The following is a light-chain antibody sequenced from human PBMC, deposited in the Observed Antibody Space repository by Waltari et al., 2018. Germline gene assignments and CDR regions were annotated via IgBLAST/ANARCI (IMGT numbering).Light chain of an antibody. V-gene: IGLV2-8*01. CDR1: SSDVGGYNY. CDR2: EVS. Sequence: QSALTQPPSASGSPGQSVTISCTGTSSDVGGYNYVSWYQQHPGKVPKLVISEVSKRPSGVPDRFSGSRSGNTASLTVSGLQAEDEADYYCSSYAGSNTYVLFGGGTKLTVL. J-gene: IGLJ2*01. CDR3: SSYAGSNTYVL.